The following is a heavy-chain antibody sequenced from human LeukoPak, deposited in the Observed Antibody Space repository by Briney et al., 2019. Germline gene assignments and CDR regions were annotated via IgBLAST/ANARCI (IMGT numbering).Heavy chain of an antibody. D-gene: IGHD6-13*01. J-gene: IGHJ5*02. CDR2: IIPIFGTA. CDR1: GGTFSSYA. CDR3: ARDLGIAAAGTSWFDP. Sequence: GASVKVSCKASGGTFSSYAISWVRQAPGQGLEWMGGIIPIFGTANYAQKFQGRVTITADKSTSTAYMELSSLRSEDTAVYYCARDLGIAAAGTSWFDPWGQGTLVTVSS. V-gene: IGHV1-69*06.